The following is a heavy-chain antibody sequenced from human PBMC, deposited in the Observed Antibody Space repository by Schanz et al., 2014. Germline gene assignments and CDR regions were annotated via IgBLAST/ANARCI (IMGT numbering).Heavy chain of an antibody. CDR3: VKDANGGDSGNYHAFDV. CDR1: GFTFEDYA. V-gene: IGHV3-9*01. J-gene: IGHJ3*01. Sequence: EMQLVESGGGLVQPGRSLRLSCAASGFTFEDYAMHGVRQVPGKGLEWVAGLSWNRRSVGYADSVKGRFTISRDNANNTLDLQMKSLRPEDTALYYCVKDANGGDSGNYHAFDVWGQGTRVTVSS. D-gene: IGHD4-17*01. CDR2: LSWNRRSV.